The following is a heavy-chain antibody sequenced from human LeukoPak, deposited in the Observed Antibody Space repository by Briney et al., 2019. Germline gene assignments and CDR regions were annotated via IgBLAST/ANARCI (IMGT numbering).Heavy chain of an antibody. CDR2: INHSGST. CDR3: ARGLRGYSYAPVRS. J-gene: IGHJ5*02. Sequence: PGGSLRLSCAASGFTFSSHGMNWVRQPPGKGLEWIGEINHSGSTNYNPSLKSRVTISVDTSKNQFSLKLSSVTAADTAVYYCARGLRGYSYAPVRSWGQGTLVTVSS. D-gene: IGHD5-18*01. CDR1: GFTFSSHG. V-gene: IGHV4-34*01.